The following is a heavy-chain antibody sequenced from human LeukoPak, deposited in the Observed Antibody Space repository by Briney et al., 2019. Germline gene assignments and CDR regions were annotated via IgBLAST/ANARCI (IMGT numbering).Heavy chain of an antibody. V-gene: IGHV3-21*01. D-gene: IGHD4-17*01. CDR3: ARAGGSTVSHSDY. Sequence: GGSLRLSCAASGFTFSSYSMNWIRQALGKGLEWVSSISSSTSYIYYADSVKGRFTISKDNAKNSLYLQMNSLRAEDTAVYYCARAGGSTVSHSDYWGQGTLVTVSS. J-gene: IGHJ4*02. CDR2: ISSSTSYI. CDR1: GFTFSSYS.